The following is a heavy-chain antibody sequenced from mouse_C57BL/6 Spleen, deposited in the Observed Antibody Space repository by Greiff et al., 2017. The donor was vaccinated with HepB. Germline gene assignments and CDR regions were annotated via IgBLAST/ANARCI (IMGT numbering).Heavy chain of an antibody. CDR3: AVYDYDPY. Sequence: ESGPGLVKPSQSLSLTCSVTGYSITSGYSWNWIRQFPGNKLEWMGYISYDGSNNYNPSLKNRISITRDTSKNQFVLKLNSVTTEDTATYYCAVYDYDPYWGQGTLVTVSA. CDR2: ISYDGSN. J-gene: IGHJ3*01. D-gene: IGHD2-4*01. V-gene: IGHV3-6*01. CDR1: GYSITSGYS.